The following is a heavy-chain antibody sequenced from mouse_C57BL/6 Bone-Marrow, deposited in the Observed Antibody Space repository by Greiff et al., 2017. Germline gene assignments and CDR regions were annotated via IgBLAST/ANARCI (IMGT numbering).Heavy chain of an antibody. D-gene: IGHD2-3*01. CDR1: GFTFSDFY. CDR3: ARDGNGYYPYAMDY. Sequence: EVNVVESGGGLVQSGRSLRLSCATSGFTFSDFYMEWVRQAPGKGLEWIAASRNKANDYTTEYSASVKGRFIVSRDTSQSILYLQMNALRAEDTAMYYCARDGNGYYPYAMDYWGQGTSVTVSS. V-gene: IGHV7-1*01. CDR2: SRNKANDYTT. J-gene: IGHJ4*01.